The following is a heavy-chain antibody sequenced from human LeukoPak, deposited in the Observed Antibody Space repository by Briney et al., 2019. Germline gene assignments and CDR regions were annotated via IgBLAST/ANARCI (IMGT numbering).Heavy chain of an antibody. D-gene: IGHD1-26*01. CDR1: GFTFSSYW. V-gene: IGHV3-74*01. CDR3: AIGSGSYEGAFDY. CDR2: INSDGSST. Sequence: GGSLRLSCAASGFTFSSYWMHWVRHAPGKGLVWVSRINSDGSSTSYADSVKGRFTISRDNAKNTLYLQMNSLRAEDTAVYYCAIGSGSYEGAFDYWGQGTLVTVSS. J-gene: IGHJ4*02.